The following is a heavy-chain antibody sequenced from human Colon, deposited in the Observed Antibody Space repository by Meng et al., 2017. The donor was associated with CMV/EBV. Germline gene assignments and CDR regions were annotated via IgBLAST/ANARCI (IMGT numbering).Heavy chain of an antibody. V-gene: IGHV1-69*10. CDR1: GGTFSSYA. J-gene: IGHJ6*02. D-gene: IGHD6-19*01. CDR3: ARARVFSVAGTRRFYGMDV. CDR2: IIPILGIA. Sequence: SVKVSCKASGGTFSSYAIGWVRQAPGQGLEWMGGIIPILGIANYAQKFQGRVTITADKSTSTAYMELSSLRSEDTAVYYCARARVFSVAGTRRFYGMDVWGQGTTVTVSS.